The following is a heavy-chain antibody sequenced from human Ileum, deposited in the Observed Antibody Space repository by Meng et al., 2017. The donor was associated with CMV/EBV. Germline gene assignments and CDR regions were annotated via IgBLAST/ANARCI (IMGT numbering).Heavy chain of an antibody. D-gene: IGHD1-26*01. V-gene: IGHV4-39*07. Sequence: QKHVPGSGPGLVKPAETLSLTCTASGDPISSGSHSWAWFRQPPGKRLEWIGSMYFSGIADYNPSLKSRVTISLHATQKQFSLRLTSVTAADSAVYFCARDLTNKWFYYWGQGTLVTVSS. CDR3: ARDLTNKWFYY. CDR2: MYFSGIA. CDR1: GDPISSGSHS. J-gene: IGHJ4*02.